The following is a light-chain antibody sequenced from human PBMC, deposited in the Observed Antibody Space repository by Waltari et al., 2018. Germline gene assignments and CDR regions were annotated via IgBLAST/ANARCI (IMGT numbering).Light chain of an antibody. V-gene: IGKV1-16*01. CDR3: QQHADYPLT. Sequence: DSQMTQSPSSLSASVGDTVTITCRASQGVNNFLVWLQPRPGKAPKSLKYGSSTLHSGVPSRFSGSGYGTDFTLTISSLQPEDIATYYCQQHADYPLTFGGGTRVEIK. J-gene: IGKJ4*01. CDR2: GSS. CDR1: QGVNNF.